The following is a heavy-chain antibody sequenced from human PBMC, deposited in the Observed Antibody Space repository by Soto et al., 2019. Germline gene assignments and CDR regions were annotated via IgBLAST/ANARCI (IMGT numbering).Heavy chain of an antibody. J-gene: IGHJ4*02. CDR2: IKSKTDGGTT. CDR1: GFTFSNAW. CDR3: TTDSNDFWSGYYFDY. Sequence: EVQLVESGGGLVKPGGSLRLSCAASGFTFSNAWMNWVRQAPGKGLEWVGRIKSKTDGGTTDYAAPVKGRFTISRDDSKTPLYLQMNSLKTEDTAVYYCTTDSNDFWSGYYFDYWGQGTLVTVSS. V-gene: IGHV3-15*07. D-gene: IGHD3-3*01.